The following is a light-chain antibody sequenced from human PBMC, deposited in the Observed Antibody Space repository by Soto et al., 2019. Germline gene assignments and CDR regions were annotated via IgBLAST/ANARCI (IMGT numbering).Light chain of an antibody. CDR2: GAS. CDR1: ETISSHY. Sequence: EIVLMQSPDTLSLSPGERATLSCRASETISSHYIAWYQQKPGQAPRLLIFGASTRDTGIPDRFSGSWSGTDFTLTISRLEREDFAVYYCQSFGDSPFTFGPGTKVDIK. J-gene: IGKJ3*01. V-gene: IGKV3-20*01. CDR3: QSFGDSPFT.